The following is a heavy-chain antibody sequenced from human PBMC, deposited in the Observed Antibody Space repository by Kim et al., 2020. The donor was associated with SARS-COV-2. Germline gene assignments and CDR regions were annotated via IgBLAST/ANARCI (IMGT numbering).Heavy chain of an antibody. D-gene: IGHD2-2*01. Sequence: SETLSLTCTVSGGSITGGDFYWVCNRQPPGKGLEWIVYLHYTGSTYYNPSLKSRTAISLDTSNNQFSLKMSSVTAADTAVYYSSRHFSYTICYDA. CDR3: SRHFSYTICYDA. V-gene: IGHV4-30-4*01. J-gene: IGHJ3*01. CDR1: GGSITGGDFY. CDR2: LHYTGST.